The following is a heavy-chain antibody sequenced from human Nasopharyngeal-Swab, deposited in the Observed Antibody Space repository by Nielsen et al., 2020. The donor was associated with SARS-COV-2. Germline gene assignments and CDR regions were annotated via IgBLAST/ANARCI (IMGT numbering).Heavy chain of an antibody. J-gene: IGHJ4*02. CDR2: ISGSGSST. Sequence: GGSLRLSCAASGFTFSSYAMSWVRQAPGKGLEWVSTISGSGSSTYYADSVKGRFTISRGNSKNTLYLQMNRLRAEDAAVYYCAKGDSAAGSSSDYWGQGTLVTVSS. CDR3: AKGDSAAGSSSDY. CDR1: GFTFSSYA. V-gene: IGHV3-23*01. D-gene: IGHD6-13*01.